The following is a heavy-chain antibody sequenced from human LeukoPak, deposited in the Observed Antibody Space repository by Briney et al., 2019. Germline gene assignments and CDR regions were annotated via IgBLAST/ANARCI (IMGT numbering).Heavy chain of an antibody. D-gene: IGHD3-9*01. CDR3: AKSALRYFDWFLFDY. Sequence: GGSLRLSCAASGFTFSSYGMSWVRQAPGKGLEWVSAISGSGGSTYYADSVKGRFTISRDNSKNTLYLQMNSLRAEDTAVYYCAKSALRYFDWFLFDYWGQGTLVTVSS. J-gene: IGHJ4*02. CDR1: GFTFSSYG. CDR2: ISGSGGST. V-gene: IGHV3-23*01.